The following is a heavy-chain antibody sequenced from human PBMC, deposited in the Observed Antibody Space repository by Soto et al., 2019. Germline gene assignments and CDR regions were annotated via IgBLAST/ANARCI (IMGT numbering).Heavy chain of an antibody. CDR2: ICGDGAT. J-gene: IGHJ6*02. Sequence: GGSLRLSCTASGFTVSSNYMSWVRQAPGKGLEWVSVICGDGATYYADPVKGRFTISRDTSKNTLFLHMNSLRAEDTAVYYCARDPKGFGSGSSYYYYGLDVWGQGTTVTVSS. CDR1: GFTVSSNY. D-gene: IGHD3-3*01. CDR3: ARDPKGFGSGSSYYYYGLDV. V-gene: IGHV3-53*01.